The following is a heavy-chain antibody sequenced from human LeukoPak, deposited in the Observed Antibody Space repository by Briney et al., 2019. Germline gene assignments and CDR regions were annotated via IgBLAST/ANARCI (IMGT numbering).Heavy chain of an antibody. J-gene: IGHJ4*02. CDR3: TRDRSHSLSDFWSGPIIYNDY. Sequence: GGSLRLSCAASGFTFSNYWMSWVRQAPGKGLEWVANIKQDGSEIYYVDSVKGRFTISRDNAKTSLYLQMNSLRAEDTAVYYCTRDRSHSLSDFWSGPIIYNDYWGQGTLVTVSS. CDR2: IKQDGSEI. D-gene: IGHD3-3*01. V-gene: IGHV3-7*01. CDR1: GFTFSNYW.